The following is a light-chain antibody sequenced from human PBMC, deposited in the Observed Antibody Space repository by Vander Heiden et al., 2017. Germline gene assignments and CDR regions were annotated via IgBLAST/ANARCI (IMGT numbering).Light chain of an antibody. CDR1: QSVSSY. V-gene: IGKV3-11*01. CDR3: QQRSNWPYT. Sequence: EIVLTQSPATLSLSPGERATLSCRASQSVSSYLAWYQQKPGQAPRLLIYDASNRATGIPARFSGSGSGTDFTLTISILDPEDFAVYYCQQRSNWPYTFGQGTKLEIK. J-gene: IGKJ2*01. CDR2: DAS.